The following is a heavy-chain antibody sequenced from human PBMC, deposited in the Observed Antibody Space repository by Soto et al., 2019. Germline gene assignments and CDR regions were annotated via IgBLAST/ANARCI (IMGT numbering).Heavy chain of an antibody. D-gene: IGHD5-12*01. CDR1: GDSVSSNSAA. CDR2: TYYRSKWYN. CDR3: ARGMTTIISQYYYYMDV. V-gene: IGHV6-1*01. Sequence: SQTLSLTCAISGDSVSSNSAAWNWIRQSPSRGLEWLGRTYYRSKWYNDYAVSVKSRITINPDTSKNQFSLKLSSVTAADTAVYYCARGMTTIISQYYYYMDVWGKGTTVTVSS. J-gene: IGHJ6*03.